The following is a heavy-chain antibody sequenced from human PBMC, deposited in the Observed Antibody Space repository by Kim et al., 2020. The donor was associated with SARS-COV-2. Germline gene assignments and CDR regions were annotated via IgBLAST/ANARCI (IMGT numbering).Heavy chain of an antibody. J-gene: IGHJ4*02. D-gene: IGHD2-21*02. CDR3: ATWGIVVVTATRRIRFDY. Sequence: KGRFTISRDNSKNTLYLQMNSLRAEDTAVYYCATWGIVVVTATRRIRFDYWGQGTLVTVSS. V-gene: IGHV3-23*01.